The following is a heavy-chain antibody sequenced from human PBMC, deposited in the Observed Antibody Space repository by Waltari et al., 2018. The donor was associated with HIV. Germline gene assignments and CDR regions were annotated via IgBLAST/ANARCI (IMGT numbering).Heavy chain of an antibody. J-gene: IGHJ5*01. V-gene: IGHV1-69*08. D-gene: IGHD3-3*01. CDR1: GGAFVSPG. CDR3: ASARETMGVDFDS. Sequence: QVHLVQSGAEVKKPGSSVKVSCKASGGAFVSPGFNWVRQAPGQGLEWMGRAIPMFGTANYARKFQGRVTITADKSTTTAYMELNGLRIDDTAVYYCASARETMGVDFDSWGQGTLVTVS. CDR2: AIPMFGTA.